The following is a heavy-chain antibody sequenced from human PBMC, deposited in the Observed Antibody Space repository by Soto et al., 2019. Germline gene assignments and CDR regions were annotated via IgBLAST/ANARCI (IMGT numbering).Heavy chain of an antibody. CDR3: ARGLHSLFDY. Sequence: QVQLVESGGGVSQPGGSLGLSCAAPGSTFTNYGIHGCRQAPGKGRGWVAVIWYDGNNKYYADSVKGRFTISRDNSNNTLYVQMTSLRAEDTAVYYCARGLHSLFDYWGQGTLVTVSS. CDR2: IWYDGNNK. V-gene: IGHV3-33*01. CDR1: GSTFTNYG. J-gene: IGHJ4*02.